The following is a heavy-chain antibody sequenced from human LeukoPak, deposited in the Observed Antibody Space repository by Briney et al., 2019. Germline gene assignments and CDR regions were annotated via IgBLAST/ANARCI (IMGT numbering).Heavy chain of an antibody. CDR3: ARDITSTKY. V-gene: IGHV3-11*05. J-gene: IGHJ4*02. Sequence: GGSLRLSCAASGFTFSDYYLSWIRQAPGQGLEWVSYISGSGTFTNYADSVKGRFTVSRDNAKNSLYLQMNSLRAEDTALYYCARDITSTKYWGQGTLVTVSS. CDR1: GFTFSDYY. D-gene: IGHD1-1*01. CDR2: ISGSGTFT.